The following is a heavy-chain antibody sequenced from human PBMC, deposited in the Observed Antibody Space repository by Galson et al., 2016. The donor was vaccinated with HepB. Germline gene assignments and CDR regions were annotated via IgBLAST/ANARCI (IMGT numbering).Heavy chain of an antibody. CDR1: GFIFNDYH. CDR2: IRDSGDFP. D-gene: IGHD3-10*01. J-gene: IGHJ6*04. CDR3: ARDSIVGFRERGGTDV. V-gene: IGHV3-11*01. Sequence: LRLSCAASGFIFNDYHMAWIRQAPGRGPEWVSQIRDSGDFPYYADSVRGRFTISRDNAKNLIFLQMTSLRVEDTAIYYCARDSIVGFRERGGTDVWGRGTTVIVSS.